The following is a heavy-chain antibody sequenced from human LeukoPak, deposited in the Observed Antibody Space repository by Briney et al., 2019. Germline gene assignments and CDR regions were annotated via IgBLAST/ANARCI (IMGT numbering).Heavy chain of an antibody. CDR1: GFTFSSYA. Sequence: AGGSLRLSCAASGFTFSSYAMSWVRQAPGKGLEWVSAISGSGGSTYYADSVKGRFTISRDNSKNTLYLQMNSLRAEDTAVYYCAKEGSSWYRYYYYYMDVWGKGTTVTVSS. CDR2: ISGSGGST. CDR3: AKEGSSWYRYYYYYMDV. V-gene: IGHV3-23*01. J-gene: IGHJ6*03. D-gene: IGHD6-13*01.